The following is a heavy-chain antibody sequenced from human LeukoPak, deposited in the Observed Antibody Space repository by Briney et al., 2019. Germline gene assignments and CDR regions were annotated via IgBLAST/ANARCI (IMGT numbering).Heavy chain of an antibody. J-gene: IGHJ4*02. D-gene: IGHD3-22*01. CDR2: ISWNSGSI. CDR1: GFTFDDYA. CDR3: AKDFSWYYYDSSGYFDY. V-gene: IGHV3-9*01. Sequence: QPGGSLRLSCAASGFTFDDYAMHWVRQAPGKGLEWVSGISWNSGSIGYADSVKGRFTISRDNAKNSLYLQMNSLRAEDTALYYCAKDFSWYYYDSSGYFDYWGQGTLVTVSS.